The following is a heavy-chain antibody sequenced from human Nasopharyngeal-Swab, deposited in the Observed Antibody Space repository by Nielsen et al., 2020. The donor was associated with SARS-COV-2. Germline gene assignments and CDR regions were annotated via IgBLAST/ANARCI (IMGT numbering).Heavy chain of an antibody. Sequence: WIRQPPGKGLEWIASIYHSGSTYYNPSLRSRVTILVDTSKNQFSLKLYSVTAADTAIYYCARRSGYSHGYALDNWGPGTLVTVSS. V-gene: IGHV4-38-2*01. J-gene: IGHJ4*02. CDR2: IYHSGST. CDR3: ARRSGYSHGYALDN. D-gene: IGHD5-18*01.